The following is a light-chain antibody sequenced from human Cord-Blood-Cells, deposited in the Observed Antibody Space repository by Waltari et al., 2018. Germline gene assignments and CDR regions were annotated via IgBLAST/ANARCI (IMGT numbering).Light chain of an antibody. CDR1: KLGDKY. V-gene: IGLV3-1*01. Sequence: SYKLTQPPSVSVSPGQTASITCSGDKLGDKYACWYQQKPGQSPVLVIYQDSKRPSGIPERFSGSNSGNTATLTIRGTQAMDEADYYCQAWDSSTVVFGGGTKLTVL. CDR2: QDS. J-gene: IGLJ2*01. CDR3: QAWDSSTVV.